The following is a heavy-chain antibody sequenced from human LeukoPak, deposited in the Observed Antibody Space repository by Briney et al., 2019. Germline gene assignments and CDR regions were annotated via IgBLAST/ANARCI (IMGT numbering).Heavy chain of an antibody. D-gene: IGHD3-22*01. Sequence: SETLSLTCTVSGGSISSSSYYWGWIRQPPGEGLEWIGSIYYSGSTYYNPSLKSRVTISVDTSKNQFSLKLSSVTAADTAVYYCARGGYDAFDMWGQGTVVTVSS. CDR2: IYYSGST. V-gene: IGHV4-39*07. CDR3: ARGGYDAFDM. J-gene: IGHJ3*02. CDR1: GGSISSSSYY.